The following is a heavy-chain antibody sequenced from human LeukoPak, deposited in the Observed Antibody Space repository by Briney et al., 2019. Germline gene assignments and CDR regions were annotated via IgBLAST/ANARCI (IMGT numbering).Heavy chain of an antibody. CDR2: IYSGGST. J-gene: IGHJ6*02. Sequence: GGSLRLSCAASGFTVSINYMSWVRQAPGKGLEWVSVIYSGGSTYYADSVKGRFTISRDNSKNTLYLQMNSLRAEDTAVYYCARDRHYYYGMDVWGQGTTVTVSS. CDR1: GFTVSINY. CDR3: ARDRHYYYGMDV. V-gene: IGHV3-66*01.